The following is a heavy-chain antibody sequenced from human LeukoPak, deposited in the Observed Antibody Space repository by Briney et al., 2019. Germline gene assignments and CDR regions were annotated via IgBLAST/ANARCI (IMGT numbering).Heavy chain of an antibody. V-gene: IGHV3-53*05. Sequence: ETLSLTCIVSGGSISNYYWSWIRQAPGKGLEWVSVIYSGGSTYYADSVKGRFTIPRDNSTNTLYLQMNSLRAEDTAVYYCARESGGSSLAFDYWGQGTLVTVSS. D-gene: IGHD6-6*01. CDR1: GGSISNYY. J-gene: IGHJ4*02. CDR2: IYSGGST. CDR3: ARESGGSSLAFDY.